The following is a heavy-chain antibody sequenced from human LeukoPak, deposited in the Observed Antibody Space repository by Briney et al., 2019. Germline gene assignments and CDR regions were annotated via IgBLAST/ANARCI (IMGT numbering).Heavy chain of an antibody. CDR1: GYTFSDYY. J-gene: IGHJ4*02. CDR3: AKGFMSAAGPFDY. Sequence: AAVKVSCRASGYTFSDYYIHFVLQAPGQGLEWMGRINPNSGVTNFAPNFQVRVTMTRDTSMNTAYMQLSGLTSDDTAVYFCAKGFMSAAGPFDYWGQGTLVTVSS. CDR2: INPNSGVT. D-gene: IGHD6-13*01. V-gene: IGHV1-2*06.